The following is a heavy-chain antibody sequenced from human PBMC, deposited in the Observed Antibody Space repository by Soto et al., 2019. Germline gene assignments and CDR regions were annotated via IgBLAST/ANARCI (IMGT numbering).Heavy chain of an antibody. Sequence: SVKVSCKASGGTFSSYAISWVRHAPGQGLEWMGGIVPIFGTANYAQKFQGRVTITADKSTSTAYMQLSSLRSEDTAVYYCARKTYSSGWLISEVGYYYYGMDVWNQGTTVTVS. D-gene: IGHD6-19*01. V-gene: IGHV1-69*06. CDR3: ARKTYSSGWLISEVGYYYYGMDV. CDR1: GGTFSSYA. CDR2: IVPIFGTA. J-gene: IGHJ6*02.